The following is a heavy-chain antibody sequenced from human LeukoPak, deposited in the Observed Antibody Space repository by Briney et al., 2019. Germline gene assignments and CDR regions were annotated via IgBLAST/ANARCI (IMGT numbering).Heavy chain of an antibody. CDR2: ISAYNGNT. Sequence: ASVKVSCKASGYTFTSYGISWVRQAPGQGLEWMGWISAYNGNTNYAQKLQGRVTMTTDTSTSTAYMELRGLRSDDTAVYYCAREGGGSGSYNYYYYMDVWGKGTTVTVSS. CDR1: GYTFTSYG. D-gene: IGHD3-10*01. J-gene: IGHJ6*03. CDR3: AREGGGSGSYNYYYYMDV. V-gene: IGHV1-18*01.